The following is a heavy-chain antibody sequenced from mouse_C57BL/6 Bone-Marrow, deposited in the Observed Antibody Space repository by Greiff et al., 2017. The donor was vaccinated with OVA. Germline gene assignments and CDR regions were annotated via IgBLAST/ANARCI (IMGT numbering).Heavy chain of an antibody. D-gene: IGHD1-1*01. J-gene: IGHJ1*03. Sequence: VQLKQSGPVLVKPGPSVKISCKASGFTFTDYYMHWVKQSHGKSLEWIGLVYPYNGGTSYNQKFKGKATLTVDTSSSTAYMELNSLTSEDSAVYYCARSYYGSSLYWYFDVWGTGTTVTVSS. CDR3: ARSYYGSSLYWYFDV. CDR2: VYPYNGGT. V-gene: IGHV1-36*01. CDR1: GFTFTDYY.